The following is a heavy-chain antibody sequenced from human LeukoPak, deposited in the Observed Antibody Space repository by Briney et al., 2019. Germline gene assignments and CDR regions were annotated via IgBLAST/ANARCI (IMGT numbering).Heavy chain of an antibody. CDR1: GAAMRSRTYY. CDR3: ATQTVVPAEDGPFDL. D-gene: IGHD3-22*01. Sequence: PSETLSLTCIVSGAAMRSRTYYWGWIRQPPGTGLEWIATIFSSGTTYYNPSLRSRVTLSVDTSNNQFSLKLSSVSAADTASYYCATQTVVPAEDGPFDLWGQGTVVSVSS. V-gene: IGHV4-39*01. CDR2: IFSSGTT. J-gene: IGHJ3*01.